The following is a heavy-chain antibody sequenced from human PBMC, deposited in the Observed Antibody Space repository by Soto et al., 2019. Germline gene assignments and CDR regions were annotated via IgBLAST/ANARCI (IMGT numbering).Heavy chain of an antibody. CDR1: GFSFRNNV. D-gene: IGHD2-15*01. J-gene: IGHJ6*02. Sequence: EVQLVESGGGLVQPGESLRLSCAASGFSFRNNVMNWVRQAPGKGLEWVSGITDNGGSTYYADSVKGRCTISRDNSKNTLFLQMNSRRAEATSIYYCAKEVYWAARGAMDVWGQGTTVPVSS. CDR2: ITDNGGST. V-gene: IGHV3-23*04. CDR3: AKEVYWAARGAMDV.